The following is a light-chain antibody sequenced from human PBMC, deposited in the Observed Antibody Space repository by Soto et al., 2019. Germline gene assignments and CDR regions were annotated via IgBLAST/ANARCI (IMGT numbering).Light chain of an antibody. CDR2: EVS. CDR1: SNDVGVYNY. J-gene: IGLJ3*02. V-gene: IGLV2-14*01. CDR3: SSYTTSSTWV. Sequence: QSGLTQPASVSGSPGQSITISCTGTSNDVGVYNYVSWYQRHPGKAPKLMIYEVSNRPSGVSNRFSGSKSGNTASLTISGLQAEDEADYYCSSYTTSSTWVFGGGTKLTVL.